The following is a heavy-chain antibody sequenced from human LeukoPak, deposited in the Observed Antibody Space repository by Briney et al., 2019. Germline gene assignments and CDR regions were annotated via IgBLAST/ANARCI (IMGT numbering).Heavy chain of an antibody. V-gene: IGHV5-51*01. CDR2: IYPGDSDT. Sequence: GESLKISCKGSGYRFTSYWIGWVRQMPGKGLEWMGIIYPGDSDTRYSPSFQGQVTISADKSISTAYLQWSSLKASDTAMYYCARHLGSAISPVGYCDYWGQGTLVTVSS. CDR1: GYRFTSYW. J-gene: IGHJ4*02. CDR3: ARHLGSAISPVGYCDY. D-gene: IGHD1-26*01.